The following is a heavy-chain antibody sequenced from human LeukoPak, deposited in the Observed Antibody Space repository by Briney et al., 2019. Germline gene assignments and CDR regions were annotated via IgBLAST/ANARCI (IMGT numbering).Heavy chain of an antibody. J-gene: IGHJ4*02. Sequence: PSETLSLTCTVSGGSISSYYWTWIRQPPGKGLEWIGYIYYTGATSYNPSLKSRVTISVDTSKKQLSLKLTSVTAADTAVYYCARYGGSGWVIDNWGQGTLVTVSS. CDR3: ARYGGSGWVIDN. V-gene: IGHV4-59*08. D-gene: IGHD6-19*01. CDR2: IYYTGAT. CDR1: GGSISSYY.